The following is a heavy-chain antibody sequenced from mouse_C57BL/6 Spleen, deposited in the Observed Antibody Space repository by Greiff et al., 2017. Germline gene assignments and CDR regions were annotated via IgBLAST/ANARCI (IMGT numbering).Heavy chain of an antibody. D-gene: IGHD1-1*01. Sequence: QVQLQQPGAELVMPGASVKLSCKASGYTFTSYWMHWVKQRPGQGLEWIGGIDPSDSYTNYNQKFKGKSTLTVDKSSSTAYMQLSSLTSEDSAVYYCARGYYYGSSYVGYWGQGTTLTVSS. CDR2: IDPSDSYT. V-gene: IGHV1-69*01. J-gene: IGHJ2*01. CDR1: GYTFTSYW. CDR3: ARGYYYGSSYVGY.